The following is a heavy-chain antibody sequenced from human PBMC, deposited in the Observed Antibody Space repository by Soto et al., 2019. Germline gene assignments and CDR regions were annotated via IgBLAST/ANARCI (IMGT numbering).Heavy chain of an antibody. J-gene: IGHJ3*02. CDR1: GYTFTSYG. D-gene: IGHD3-22*01. CDR2: ISAYNGNP. V-gene: IGHV1-18*04. Sequence: QVQLVQSGAEVKKPGASVKVSCKASGYTFTSYGISWVRQAPGQGLEWMGWISAYNGNPNYAQKLQGRVTMTTDTTTNTADMEVRGLRSDETAVYYCARGGGSITMIAVAVSDDAFDIWDQGTMVTVSS. CDR3: ARGGGSITMIAVAVSDDAFDI.